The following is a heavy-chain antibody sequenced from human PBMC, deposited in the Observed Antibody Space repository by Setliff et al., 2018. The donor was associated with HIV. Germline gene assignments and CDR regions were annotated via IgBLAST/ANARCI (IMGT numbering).Heavy chain of an antibody. CDR2: IWYDGSDK. CDR3: AKDFQLSTVKTPLNKQYGMDV. J-gene: IGHJ6*02. Sequence: QPGGSLRLSCVAYGFRFSTYGMHWVRQAPGKGLEWVTFIWYDGSDKYYLDSVKGRFTISRDNSKNTLYLQMNNLRPEDTAVYYCAKDFQLSTVKTPLNKQYGMDVWGQGTTVTVSS. D-gene: IGHD4-17*01. CDR1: GFRFSTYG. V-gene: IGHV3-33*03.